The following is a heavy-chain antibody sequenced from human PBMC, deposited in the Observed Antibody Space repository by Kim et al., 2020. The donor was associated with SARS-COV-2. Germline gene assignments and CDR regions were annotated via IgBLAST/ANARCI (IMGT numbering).Heavy chain of an antibody. CDR1: GFTFSSYA. V-gene: IGHV3-23*01. D-gene: IGHD3-10*01. Sequence: GGSLRLSCVASGFTFSSYAMSWVRQAPGKGLEWVSAISGSGGSTYYADSVKGRFTISRDNSKNTLYLQMNSLRAEDTAVYYCAKDGTMVRGVYYYGMDVWGQGTTVTVSS. CDR2: ISGSGGST. CDR3: AKDGTMVRGVYYYGMDV. J-gene: IGHJ6*02.